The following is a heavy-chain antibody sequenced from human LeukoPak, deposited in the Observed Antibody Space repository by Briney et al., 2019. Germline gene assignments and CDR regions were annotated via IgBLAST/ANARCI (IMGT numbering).Heavy chain of an antibody. Sequence: SETLSLTCTVSGGSISSGGYSWSWIRQPPGKGLEWIGYIYHSGSTYYNPSLKSRVTISVDWSKNQFSLKLSSVTAADTAVYYCAREVTKIFDYWGQGTLVTVSS. D-gene: IGHD4-17*01. CDR2: IYHSGST. J-gene: IGHJ4*02. V-gene: IGHV4-30-2*01. CDR3: AREVTKIFDY. CDR1: GGSISSGGYS.